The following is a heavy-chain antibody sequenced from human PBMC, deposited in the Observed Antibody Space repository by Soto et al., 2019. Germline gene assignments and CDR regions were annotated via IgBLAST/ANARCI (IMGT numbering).Heavy chain of an antibody. CDR3: ARLTWAEQWLDYFDY. CDR2: IYYSGST. Sequence: QVQLQESGPGLVKPSETLSLTCTVSGGSISSYYWSWIRQPPGKGLEWIGYIYYSGSTNYNPSLTSRVTISVDTSKNQFSLKLSSVTAADTAVYYCARLTWAEQWLDYFDYWGQGTLVTVSS. J-gene: IGHJ4*02. D-gene: IGHD6-19*01. CDR1: GGSISSYY. V-gene: IGHV4-59*08.